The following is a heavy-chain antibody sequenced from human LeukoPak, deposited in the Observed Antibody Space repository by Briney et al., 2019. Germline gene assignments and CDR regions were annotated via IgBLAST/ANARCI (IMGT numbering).Heavy chain of an antibody. D-gene: IGHD6-13*01. J-gene: IGHJ4*02. Sequence: PSQTLSLTCTVSGGSISSGSYYWSWIRQPPGMGLEWIGYIYYTGSTNYNPSLKSRVTISVDTSKNQFSLKLTSVTAADTAVYYCARGEIAAAGPFDYWGQGTLVTVSS. CDR1: GGSISSGSYY. CDR3: ARGEIAAAGPFDY. CDR2: IYYTGST. V-gene: IGHV4-61*01.